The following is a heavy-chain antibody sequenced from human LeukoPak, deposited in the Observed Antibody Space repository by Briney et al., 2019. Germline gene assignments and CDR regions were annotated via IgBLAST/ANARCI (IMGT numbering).Heavy chain of an antibody. CDR2: IYPGDSDT. V-gene: IGHV5-51*01. CDR3: ARMRDGSHDY. CDR1: GCTFTSYW. J-gene: IGHJ4*02. Sequence: GXSLKISCKGSGCTFTSYWIGWVRQMPGKGLEGMGIIYPGDSDTRYSPSFQGQVTISADKSITTAYLQWSSLKASDTAMYFCARMRDGSHDYWGQGTLVTVSS. D-gene: IGHD5-24*01.